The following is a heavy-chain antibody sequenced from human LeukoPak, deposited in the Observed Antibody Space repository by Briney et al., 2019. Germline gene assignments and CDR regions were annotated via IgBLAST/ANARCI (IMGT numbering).Heavy chain of an antibody. CDR3: ARSLGLERRYYFYYMDV. CDR1: GYTFTNYD. J-gene: IGHJ6*03. D-gene: IGHD1-1*01. Sequence: ASVKVSRKTSGYTFTNYDINWVRQATRQGLEWLGWMNPNSGNTGYAQKFQGRVTITRDTSISTAYMELSSLRSEDTAVYYCARSLGLERRYYFYYMDVWGKGTTVTVSS. CDR2: MNPNSGNT. V-gene: IGHV1-8*03.